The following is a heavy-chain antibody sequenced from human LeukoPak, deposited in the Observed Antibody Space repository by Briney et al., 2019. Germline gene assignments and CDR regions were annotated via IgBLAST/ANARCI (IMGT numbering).Heavy chain of an antibody. V-gene: IGHV3-21*01. CDR2: ISSSSSYI. CDR1: GFTFDDYG. D-gene: IGHD1-7*01. J-gene: IGHJ5*02. CDR3: ARGLNWNYGWFDP. Sequence: GGSLRLSCAASGFTFDDYGMSWVRQAPGKGLEWVSCISSSSSYIYYADSVKGRFTISRDNAKNSLYLQMNSLRAEDTAVYYCARGLNWNYGWFDPWGQGTLVTVSS.